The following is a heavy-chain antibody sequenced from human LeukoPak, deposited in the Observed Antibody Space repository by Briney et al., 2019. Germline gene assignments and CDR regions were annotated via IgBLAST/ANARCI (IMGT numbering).Heavy chain of an antibody. Sequence: PGASLRLSCAASGFIFSNYAMSRVRQAPGKGLEWVSAIVGRGSSTNYADSVKGRFTISRDNSKNTLYLQLNRLRAEDTAVYYCAKWGDYDILTGYYDSDYWGQGTLVTVSS. V-gene: IGHV3-23*01. D-gene: IGHD3-9*01. J-gene: IGHJ4*02. CDR2: IVGRGSST. CDR1: GFIFSNYA. CDR3: AKWGDYDILTGYYDSDY.